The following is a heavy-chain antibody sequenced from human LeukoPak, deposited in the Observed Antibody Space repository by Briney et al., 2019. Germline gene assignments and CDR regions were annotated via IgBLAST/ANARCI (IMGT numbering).Heavy chain of an antibody. D-gene: IGHD2-15*01. CDR3: ARVLRLRISTPSPWDYYYMDV. V-gene: IGHV3-74*01. Sequence: PGGSLRLSCAASGFTFSSYWMHWVRHAPGKGLVWDSRINSDGSSTSYADSVKGRFTISRDNAKNTLYLQMNSLRAEDTAVYYCARVLRLRISTPSPWDYYYMDVWGKGTTVTVSS. CDR2: INSDGSST. CDR1: GFTFSSYW. J-gene: IGHJ6*03.